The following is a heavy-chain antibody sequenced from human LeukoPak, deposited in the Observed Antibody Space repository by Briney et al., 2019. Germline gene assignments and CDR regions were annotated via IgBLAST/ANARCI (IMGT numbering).Heavy chain of an antibody. J-gene: IGHJ4*02. V-gene: IGHV3-23*01. CDR3: AKDNFVLRYFDWLSPYFDY. Sequence: GGSLRLSCAASGFTFSSYAMSWVRQAPGKGLEWVSAISGSGGSTYYADSVKGRFTISRDNSKNTLYLQMNSLRAEDTAVYYCAKDNFVLRYFDWLSPYFDYWGQGTLVTVSS. CDR1: GFTFSSYA. CDR2: ISGSGGST. D-gene: IGHD3-9*01.